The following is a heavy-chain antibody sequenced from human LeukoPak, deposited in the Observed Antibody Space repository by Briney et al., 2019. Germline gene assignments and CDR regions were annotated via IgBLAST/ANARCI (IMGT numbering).Heavy chain of an antibody. CDR2: FDPEDGET. CDR3: ATRLYYDSSGYYYPFGY. CDR1: GYTLTELS. Sequence: VKVSCKVSGYTLTELSMHWVRQAPGKGLEWMGGFDPEDGETIYAQKFQGRVTMTEDTSTDTAYMELSSLRSEDTAVYCCATRLYYDSSGYYYPFGYWGQGTLVTVSS. V-gene: IGHV1-24*01. D-gene: IGHD3-22*01. J-gene: IGHJ4*02.